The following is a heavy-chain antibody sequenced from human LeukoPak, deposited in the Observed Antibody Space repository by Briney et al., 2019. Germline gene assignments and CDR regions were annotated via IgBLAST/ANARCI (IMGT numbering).Heavy chain of an antibody. J-gene: IGHJ4*01. CDR2: ITSSGSTI. D-gene: IGHD1-26*01. CDR1: GFTVSSNY. V-gene: IGHV3-48*03. CDR3: ARESGSYYGIDY. Sequence: GGSLRLSCAASGFTVSSNYMTWVRQAPGKGLEWVSHITSSGSTIFYADSVKGRFTISRDNAKNSLYPQMNSLRAEDTAVYYCARESGSYYGIDYWGQGTLVTVSS.